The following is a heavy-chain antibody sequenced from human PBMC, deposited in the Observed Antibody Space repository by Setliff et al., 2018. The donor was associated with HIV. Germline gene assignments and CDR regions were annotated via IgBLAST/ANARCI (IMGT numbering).Heavy chain of an antibody. CDR3: AGGTRHGYSGDRAFDI. D-gene: IGHD5-12*01. CDR1: GYSFTSYW. Sequence: GESLKISCKGSGYSFTSYWIGWVRQMPGKGLEWKGIIYPGDSDTRYSPSFQGQVTISADKSISTAYLQWSSLKASDTAMYYCAGGTRHGYSGDRAFDIWGQGTMVTVSS. CDR2: IYPGDSDT. V-gene: IGHV5-51*01. J-gene: IGHJ3*02.